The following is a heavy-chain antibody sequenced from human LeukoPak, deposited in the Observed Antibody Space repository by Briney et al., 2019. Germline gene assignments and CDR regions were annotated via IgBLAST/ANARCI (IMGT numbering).Heavy chain of an antibody. V-gene: IGHV1-18*01. CDR1: GYTFVTYG. CDR2: ISTYNGNT. Sequence: ASVRVSCKASGYTFVTYGINWVRQAPGQRPEWMGWISTYNGNTKYALKFQDRVTLTRDTSTTTAYMELRSLTSDDRAVYYCTRASFDHWGQGTLVIVSS. CDR3: TRASFDH. J-gene: IGHJ4*02.